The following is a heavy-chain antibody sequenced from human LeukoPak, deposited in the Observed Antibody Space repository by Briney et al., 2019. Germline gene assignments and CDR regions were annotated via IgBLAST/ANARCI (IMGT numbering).Heavy chain of an antibody. J-gene: IGHJ4*02. Sequence: GGSQRLSCAASGFTFSSYWMNWVRQAPGKGLVWVSRIASDGSSTTYADSVKGRFSISRDNAKNTLYLQMSSLRVEDTAVYYCARGRPHGNDYWGQGTLVTVSS. CDR1: GFTFSSYW. CDR2: IASDGSST. D-gene: IGHD4-23*01. V-gene: IGHV3-74*01. CDR3: ARGRPHGNDY.